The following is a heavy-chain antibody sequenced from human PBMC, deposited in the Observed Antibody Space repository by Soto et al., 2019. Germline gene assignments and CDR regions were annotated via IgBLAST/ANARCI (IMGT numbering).Heavy chain of an antibody. D-gene: IGHD3-22*01. J-gene: IGHJ3*01. V-gene: IGHV3-74*01. CDR3: VRDRDFYDGRGYASPGDAFDV. Sequence: EVQLVESGGGLVQPGGSRRPSFELPGFTLSTSWWHGVRQVPGKGLCWVSRIGLDGSRTSYADSVKGRFTISRDNAKNTLYLQMRSLRAEDSAVYFCVRDRDFYDGRGYASPGDAFDVWGQGTVVSVSS. CDR2: IGLDGSRT. CDR1: GFTLSTSW.